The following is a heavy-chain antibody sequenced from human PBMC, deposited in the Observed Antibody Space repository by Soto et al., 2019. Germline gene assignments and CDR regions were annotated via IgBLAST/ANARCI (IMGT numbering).Heavy chain of an antibody. CDR1: GFTFSSYA. J-gene: IGHJ5*02. CDR2: ISGSGGST. V-gene: IGHV3-23*01. D-gene: IGHD1-26*01. CDR3: AKDPVGATTGWFDP. Sequence: GGSLRLSCAASGFTFSSYAMSWVRQAPGKGLEWVSAISGSGGSTYYADSVKGRFTISRDNSKNTLYLQMDSLRAEDTAVYYCAKDPVGATTGWFDPWGQGTQVTVSS.